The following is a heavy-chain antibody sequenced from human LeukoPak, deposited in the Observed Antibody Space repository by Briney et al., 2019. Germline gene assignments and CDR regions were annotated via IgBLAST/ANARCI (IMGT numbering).Heavy chain of an antibody. CDR2: IYYSGST. CDR3: ARDSCSSTSCRKKFDD. CDR1: GGSISSTNYY. D-gene: IGHD2-2*01. Sequence: SETLSLTCSISGGSISSTNYYWGWIRQPPGKGLKWIGSIYYSGSTYYNPSLKSRVTISVDTSKIQFPLNLSSVTAADTAVYYCARDSCSSTSCRKKFDDWGQGTLVTVSS. V-gene: IGHV4-39*06. J-gene: IGHJ4*02.